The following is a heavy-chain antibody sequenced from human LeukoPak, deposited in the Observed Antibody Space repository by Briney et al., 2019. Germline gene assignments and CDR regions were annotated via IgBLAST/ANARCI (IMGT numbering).Heavy chain of an antibody. D-gene: IGHD3-22*01. CDR1: GGSISSYY. Sequence: SETLSLTCIVSGGSISSYYWSWLRQPPGKGLEWIGYMYNSGSTNFNSSLKSRVAISLDTSKNQFSLKLSSVTAADTAVYYCASYYYDSSGYPLDYWGQGTLVTVSS. V-gene: IGHV4-59*01. J-gene: IGHJ4*02. CDR3: ASYYYDSSGYPLDY. CDR2: MYNSGST.